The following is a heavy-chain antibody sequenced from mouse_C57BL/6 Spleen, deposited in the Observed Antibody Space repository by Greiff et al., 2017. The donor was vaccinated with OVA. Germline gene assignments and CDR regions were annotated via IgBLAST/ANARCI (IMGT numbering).Heavy chain of an antibody. CDR2: ISYDGSN. V-gene: IGHV3-6*01. J-gene: IGHJ1*03. CDR1: GYSITSGYY. Sequence: DVKLLESGPGLVKPSQSLSLTCSVTGYSITSGYYWNWIRQFPGNKLEWMGYISYDGSNNYNPSHKNRIPITRDTSKNLFFLKLNAVTTEDTATYYCAREADSNYWYFDVWGTGTTVTVSS. CDR3: AREADSNYWYFDV. D-gene: IGHD2-5*01.